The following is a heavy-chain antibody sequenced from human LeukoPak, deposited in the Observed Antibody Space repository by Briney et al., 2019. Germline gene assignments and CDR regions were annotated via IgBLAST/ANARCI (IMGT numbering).Heavy chain of an antibody. CDR1: GGSFSGYY. Sequence: SETLSLTCAVYGGSFSGYYWSWIRQPPGKGLEWIGEINHSGSTNYNPSLKSRVTISVNTSKNQFSLKLSSVTAADTAVYYCARLTMCSGGSCYSEGIDYWGQGTLVTVSS. CDR3: ARLTMCSGGSCYSEGIDY. CDR2: INHSGST. D-gene: IGHD2-15*01. V-gene: IGHV4-34*01. J-gene: IGHJ4*02.